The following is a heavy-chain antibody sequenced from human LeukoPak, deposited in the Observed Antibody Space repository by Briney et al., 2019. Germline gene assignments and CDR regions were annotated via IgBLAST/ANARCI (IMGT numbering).Heavy chain of an antibody. CDR3: ARSQVLIRTFDY. J-gene: IGHJ4*02. V-gene: IGHV4-4*02. CDR2: IYHSGST. CDR1: GASISSNNW. Sequence: SGTLSLTCAVSGASISSNNWWWSWVRQPPGKGLEWIGEIYHSGSTNYNPSLKSRVTMSVDTSKNQFSLKLSSVTAADTAVYYCARSQVLIRTFDYWGQGTLVTVSS. D-gene: IGHD2-8*01.